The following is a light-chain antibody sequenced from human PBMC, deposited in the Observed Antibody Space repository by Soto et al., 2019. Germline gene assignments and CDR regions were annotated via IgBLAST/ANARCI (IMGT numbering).Light chain of an antibody. CDR3: QQYGSSPRT. V-gene: IGKV1-5*01. CDR2: DAS. CDR1: QSISSW. Sequence: DIQMTQSPSTLSGSVGDRVTITCRASQSISSWLAWYQQKPGKAPKLLIYDASSLESGVPSRFSGSGSGTEFTLTISRLEPEDFAVYYCQQYGSSPRTFGQGTMVAI. J-gene: IGKJ1*01.